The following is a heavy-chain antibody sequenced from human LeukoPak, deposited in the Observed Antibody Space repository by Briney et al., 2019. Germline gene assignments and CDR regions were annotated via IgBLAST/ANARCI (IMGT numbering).Heavy chain of an antibody. J-gene: IGHJ4*02. V-gene: IGHV4-34*01. CDR2: INHSGST. CDR3: AKHYMGSSYNRAVDY. Sequence: SETLSLTCAVYGGSFSGYYWSWIRQPSGKGLEWSGEINHSGSTNYNPSLKSRVTISVDTSKNQFSLKLSSVTAADTAVYYCAKHYMGSSYNRAVDYWGQGTLVTVSS. CDR1: GGSFSGYY. D-gene: IGHD3-10*01.